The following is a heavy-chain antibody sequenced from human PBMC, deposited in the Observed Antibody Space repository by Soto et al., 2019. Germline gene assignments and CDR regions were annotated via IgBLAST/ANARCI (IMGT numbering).Heavy chain of an antibody. V-gene: IGHV1-69*13. CDR2: IIPIFGTA. D-gene: IGHD1-7*01. CDR1: GFTFTSSA. Sequence: SVKVSCKASGFTFTSSAISWVRQAPGQGLEWMGGIIPIFGTANYAQKFQGRVTITADESTSTAYMELSSLRSEDTAVYYCARITNWNYALDAFDIWGQGTMVTVSS. CDR3: ARITNWNYALDAFDI. J-gene: IGHJ3*02.